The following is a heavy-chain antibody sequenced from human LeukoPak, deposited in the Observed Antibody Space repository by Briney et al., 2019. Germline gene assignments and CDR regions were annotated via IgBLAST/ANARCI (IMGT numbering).Heavy chain of an antibody. CDR2: IKQDGSET. D-gene: IGHD3-10*01. CDR3: AVPGTYKVY. J-gene: IGHJ4*02. CDR1: GFTFGTYW. Sequence: GGSLRLFCAASGFTFGTYWLTWIRQAPGKGLEWVASIKQDGSETYYVDSVKDRFTISRDNAKNSLFLQMNNLRAEDTAVYYCAVPGTYKVYWGQGTLVTVSS. V-gene: IGHV3-7*01.